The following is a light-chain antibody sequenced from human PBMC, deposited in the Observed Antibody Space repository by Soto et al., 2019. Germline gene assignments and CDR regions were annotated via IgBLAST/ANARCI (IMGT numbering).Light chain of an antibody. CDR2: GAS. J-gene: IGKJ1*01. Sequence: DIVMTQSPATLSVSLGERATLSCRASQNIRTNLAWYQHKPGQAPRLLIYGASTGATGVPARFSGSGSGTEFTLTISSLQSEDFAAYYCQQYNNWPRTFGQGTKVDIK. CDR1: QNIRTN. CDR3: QQYNNWPRT. V-gene: IGKV3-15*01.